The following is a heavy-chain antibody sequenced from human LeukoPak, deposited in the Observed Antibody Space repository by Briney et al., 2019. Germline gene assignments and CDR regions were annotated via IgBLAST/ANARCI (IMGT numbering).Heavy chain of an antibody. V-gene: IGHV1-2*02. D-gene: IGHD2-21*01. CDR3: AKRIPVAGFYT. CDR1: GYTFSGYY. CDR2: INPNSGGT. Sequence: ASVKVSCKASGYTFSGYYMHWVRQAPGQGLEWMGWINPNSGGTNYAQKFEGRVTLTRDTSITTAYMELSRLRSDDTAVYYCAKRIPVAGFYTRGHRKLGTVSA. J-gene: IGHJ3*01.